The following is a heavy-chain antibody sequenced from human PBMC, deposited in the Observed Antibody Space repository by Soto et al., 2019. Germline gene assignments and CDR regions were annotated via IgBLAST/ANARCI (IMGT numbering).Heavy chain of an antibody. D-gene: IGHD2-2*01. CDR2: ISAYNGNT. V-gene: IGHV1-18*01. CDR1: SYTFTSYG. Sequence: QVQLVQSGVEVKKPGASVKVSCKASSYTFTSYGITWVRRAPGQGLEWMGWISAYNGNTNYAQKLQGRVTMTTDTSTSTAYMELRSLRSDDTAIYYGARDTSKYFDYWGQGTLVTDSS. CDR3: ARDTSKYFDY. J-gene: IGHJ4*02.